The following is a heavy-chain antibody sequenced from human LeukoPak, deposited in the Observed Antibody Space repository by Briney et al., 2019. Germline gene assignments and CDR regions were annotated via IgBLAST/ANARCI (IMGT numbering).Heavy chain of an antibody. CDR3: ARVVGNTNFDS. V-gene: IGHV4-59*01. Sequence: SETLSLTCTVSGGSISSYYWSWIRQPPGKGLEWIGYIYYSGSTNYNPSLKSRVTISVDTSKNQFSLKLSSVTAADTAVYYCARVVGNTNFDSWGQGALVTVSS. CDR2: IYYSGST. D-gene: IGHD2-21*01. CDR1: GGSISSYY. J-gene: IGHJ4*02.